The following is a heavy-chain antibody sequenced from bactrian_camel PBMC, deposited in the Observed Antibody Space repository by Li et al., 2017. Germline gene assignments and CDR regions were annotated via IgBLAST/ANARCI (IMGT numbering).Heavy chain of an antibody. CDR1: GSTYRRNC. D-gene: IGHD5*01. J-gene: IGHJ4*01. CDR2: TYGGSRGP. Sequence: VQLVESGGGSVQAGESLRLSCAASGSTYRRNCMGWFRQAPGKEREGLANTYGGSRGPTYADSVKGRFTISRDIAKNTVSLQMNSLKPEDTAMYYCAAESGPCSPTGWIYGGNDWGQGTQVTVS. CDR3: AAESGPCSPTGWIYGGND. V-gene: IGHV3S40*01.